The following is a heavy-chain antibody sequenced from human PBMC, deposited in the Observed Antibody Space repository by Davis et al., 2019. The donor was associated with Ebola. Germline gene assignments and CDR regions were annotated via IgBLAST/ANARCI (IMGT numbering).Heavy chain of an antibody. J-gene: IGHJ4*02. D-gene: IGHD6-13*01. Sequence: AASVKVSCKASGYTFTSYAMHWVRQAPGQRLEWMGWINAGNGNTKYSQKFQVRVTITRDTSASTAYMELSSLRSEDTAVYYCARDHSSSHLFDYWGQGTLVTVSS. V-gene: IGHV1-3*01. CDR2: INAGNGNT. CDR1: GYTFTSYA. CDR3: ARDHSSSHLFDY.